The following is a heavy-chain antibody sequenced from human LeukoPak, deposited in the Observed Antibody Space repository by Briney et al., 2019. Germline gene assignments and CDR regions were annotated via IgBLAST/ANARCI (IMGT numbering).Heavy chain of an antibody. D-gene: IGHD3-3*01. CDR2: IKPDGSET. CDR1: GLIFRDFW. Sequence: GGSLRLSCVVSGLIFRDFWMTWVRQSPGKGPEWVATIKPDGSETFYMDSVEGRLTVPRDNAKNSLYLQMNSLRVEDTAVYYCTREEWFHFDYWGQGVLVTVSS. J-gene: IGHJ4*02. V-gene: IGHV3-7*03. CDR3: TREEWFHFDY.